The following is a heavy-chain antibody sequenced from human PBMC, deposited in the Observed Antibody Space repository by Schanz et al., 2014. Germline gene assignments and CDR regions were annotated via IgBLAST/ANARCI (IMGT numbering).Heavy chain of an antibody. CDR1: GFNFITFA. V-gene: IGHV3-23*04. CDR3: ARAPPLVRGIAGWFGP. D-gene: IGHD3-10*01. J-gene: IGHJ5*02. Sequence: EVHLVESGGGLVQPGGSLRLSCAASGFNFITFAMSWVRQAPGKGPEWVSAIGGDASRTYYADSVKGRFTISRDNSKSTLYPKMTSLRPDDTPVYYGARAPPLVRGIAGWFGPWGQGSLVTVSS. CDR2: IGGDASRT.